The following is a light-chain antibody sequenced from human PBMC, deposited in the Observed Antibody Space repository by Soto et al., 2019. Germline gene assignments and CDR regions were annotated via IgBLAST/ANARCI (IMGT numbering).Light chain of an antibody. J-gene: IGKJ4*01. Sequence: EIVMTQSPATLSVSPGKRATLSCGASQSVGSNLAWYQQKPGQAPRLLIHDASTRATGIPARFSASESGTEFTLTISSLQSEDFAVYYCQQYHNWPLTFGGGTKVEIK. CDR2: DAS. CDR3: QQYHNWPLT. CDR1: QSVGSN. V-gene: IGKV3-15*01.